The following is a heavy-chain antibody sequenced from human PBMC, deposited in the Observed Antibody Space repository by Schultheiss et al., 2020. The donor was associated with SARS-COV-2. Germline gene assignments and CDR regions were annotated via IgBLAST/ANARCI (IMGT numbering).Heavy chain of an antibody. D-gene: IGHD2-2*01. J-gene: IGHJ2*01. CDR1: GFSLSTSGMC. CDR2: IDWDDDK. CDR3: ARASDCSSTSCYCAWCFDL. Sequence: SGPTLVKPTQTLTLTCTFSGFSLSTSGMCVSWIRQPPGKPLEWLALIDWDDDKYYSTSLKSRLTITKDTSKNQVVLTMTNMDPVDTATYYCARASDCSSTSCYCAWCFDLWGRGTLVTVSS. V-gene: IGHV2-70*01.